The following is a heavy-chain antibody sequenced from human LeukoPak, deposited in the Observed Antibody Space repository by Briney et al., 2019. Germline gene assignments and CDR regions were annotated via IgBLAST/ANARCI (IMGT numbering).Heavy chain of an antibody. V-gene: IGHV1-8*01. CDR3: ARGNYDFWSGYPYY. J-gene: IGHJ4*02. CDR2: MNPNSGNT. CDR1: GYTFTSYD. D-gene: IGHD3-3*01. Sequence: ASVKVSCKASGYTFTSYDINWVRQAPGQGLEWMGWMNPNSGNTGYAQKFQGRVTMTRNTSISTAYMELSSLRSEDTAVYYCARGNYDFWSGYPYYWGQGTLVTVSS.